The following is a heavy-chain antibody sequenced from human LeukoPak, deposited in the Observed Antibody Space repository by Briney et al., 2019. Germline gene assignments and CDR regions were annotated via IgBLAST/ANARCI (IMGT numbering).Heavy chain of an antibody. CDR3: AREYGSGSYTGIDY. V-gene: IGHV1-18*01. D-gene: IGHD3-10*01. J-gene: IGHJ4*02. Sequence: ASVKVSCKASGYTFINYGITWVRQAPGQGLEWMVWISAYNSAYNGNTHYAQRLQGRVTMTTDTSTNTGYMELRSLRSDDTAVYYCAREYGSGSYTGIDYWGQGTLVTVSS. CDR1: GYTFINYG. CDR2: ISAYNSAYNGNT.